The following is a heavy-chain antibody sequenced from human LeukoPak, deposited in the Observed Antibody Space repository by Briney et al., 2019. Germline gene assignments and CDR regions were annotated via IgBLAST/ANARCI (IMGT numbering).Heavy chain of an antibody. CDR3: ARAQNPYDSGGYYGY. D-gene: IGHD3-22*01. V-gene: IGHV3-30-3*01. J-gene: IGHJ4*02. Sequence: QPGRSLRLSCAASGFAFSSYAMHWVRQAPGKGLEWVAVISYDGSNKYYADSVKGRFTISRDNSKNTLYLQMNSLRAEDTAVYYCARAQNPYDSGGYYGYWGQGTLVTVSS. CDR1: GFAFSSYA. CDR2: ISYDGSNK.